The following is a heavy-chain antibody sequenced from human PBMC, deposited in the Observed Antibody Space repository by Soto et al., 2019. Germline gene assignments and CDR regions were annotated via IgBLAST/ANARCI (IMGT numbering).Heavy chain of an antibody. D-gene: IGHD6-19*01. CDR1: GFTFSSYS. Sequence: EVQLVESGGGLVKPGGSLRLSCAASGFTFSSYSMNWVRQAPGKGLELVSSISSSSSYIYYADSVKGRFTISRDNAKYSLYLRMTGLRAEDTAVYYCAGLIAVAGTVYWFDPWGQGTLVTVSS. V-gene: IGHV3-21*01. CDR3: AGLIAVAGTVYWFDP. CDR2: ISSSSSYI. J-gene: IGHJ5*02.